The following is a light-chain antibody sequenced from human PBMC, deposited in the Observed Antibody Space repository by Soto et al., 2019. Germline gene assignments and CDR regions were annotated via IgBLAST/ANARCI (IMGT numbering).Light chain of an antibody. V-gene: IGKV3-20*01. CDR3: QQYRMSPNT. CDR2: GAS. J-gene: IGKJ5*01. CDR1: QSVSSSY. Sequence: EIVLTQSPGTLSLSPGERATLSCRASQSVSSSYLAWYQQKPGQAPRLPIYGASTRATGIPDRFSGSGSGTDFSLTISGLKPEDFAVYYCQQYRMSPNTFGQGTRLEIK.